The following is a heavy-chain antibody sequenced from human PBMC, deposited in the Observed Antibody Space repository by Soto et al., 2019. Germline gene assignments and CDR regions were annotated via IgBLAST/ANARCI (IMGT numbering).Heavy chain of an antibody. CDR1: GFSLSAGGVG. V-gene: IGHV2-5*02. CDR3: AHRGPKESLFDF. CDR2: IYLDDDK. Sequence: QITLKESGPTLVKPTQTLTLTCTFSGFSLSAGGVGVGWIRQPPGKALECLALIYLDDDKRYRPSLKSRLTITKHTSNNQVVLTITNMDPMDTATYYCAHRGPKESLFDFWGQGTLVTVSS. J-gene: IGHJ4*02.